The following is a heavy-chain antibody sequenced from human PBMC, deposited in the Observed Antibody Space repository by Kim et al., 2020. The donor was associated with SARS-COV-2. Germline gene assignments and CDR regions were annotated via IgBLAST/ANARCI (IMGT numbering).Heavy chain of an antibody. Sequence: SETLSLTCTVSSDSIISGGHYWGWIRQHPGKGLEWIGYIYFSGDTFYNPSLKRRAIISLDASKSQFSLSLTSGTAADTAMYYCARAYGDHEGFGY. CDR2: IYFSGDT. CDR1: SDSIISGGHY. V-gene: IGHV4-31*03. J-gene: IGHJ4*03. CDR3: ARAYGDHEGFGY. D-gene: IGHD4-17*01.